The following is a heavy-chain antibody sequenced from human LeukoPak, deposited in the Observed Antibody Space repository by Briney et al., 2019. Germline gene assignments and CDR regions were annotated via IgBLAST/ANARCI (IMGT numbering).Heavy chain of an antibody. V-gene: IGHV1-2*02. CDR3: ARDVVPAAQRGLYAFDV. Sequence: ASVKVSCKASGYTFTGYYMHWVRQAPGQGLEWMGWINPNSGGTNYAQKFQGRVTMTRDTSISTAYMELSRLRSDDTAVYYCARDVVPAAQRGLYAFDVWGQGTMVTVSS. J-gene: IGHJ3*01. CDR1: GYTFTGYY. D-gene: IGHD2-2*01. CDR2: INPNSGGT.